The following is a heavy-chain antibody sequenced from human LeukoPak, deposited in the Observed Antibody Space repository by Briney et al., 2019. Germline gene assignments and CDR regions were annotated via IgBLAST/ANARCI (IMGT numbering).Heavy chain of an antibody. CDR2: ISGSGGST. V-gene: IGHV3-23*01. CDR1: GFTFSSYA. Sequence: PGRSLRPSCAASGFTFSSYAMSWVRQAPGKGLEWVSAISGSGGSTYYADSVKGRFTISRDNSKNTLYLQMNSLRAEDTAVYYCAKDPYYYDSSGYYPPGDYWGQGTLVTVSS. CDR3: AKDPYYYDSSGYYPPGDY. D-gene: IGHD3-22*01. J-gene: IGHJ4*02.